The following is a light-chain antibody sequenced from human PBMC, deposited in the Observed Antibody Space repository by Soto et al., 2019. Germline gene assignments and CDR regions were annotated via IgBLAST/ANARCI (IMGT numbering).Light chain of an antibody. Sequence: QSALTQPASVSGSPGQSITISCTGTSSDVGGYNYVSWYQQHPGKAPKLMIYEVSNRPSGVSNRFSGSKSGNTASLTISGLQAEDEAEYCCSSYTSSSTLWVFGGGTKVTVL. CDR2: EVS. J-gene: IGLJ3*02. CDR1: SSDVGGYNY. CDR3: SSYTSSSTLWV. V-gene: IGLV2-14*01.